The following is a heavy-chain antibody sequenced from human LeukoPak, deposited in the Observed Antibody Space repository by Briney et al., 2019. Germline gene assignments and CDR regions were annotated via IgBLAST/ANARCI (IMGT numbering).Heavy chain of an antibody. CDR1: GGSVSSGSYY. CDR2: IYYSGST. Sequence: SETLSLTCPVSGGSVSSGSYYWSWIRQPPGKGLEWIGYIYYSGSTNYNPSLKSRVTISVDTSKNQFSLKLSSVTAADTAVYYCARDQGLNWFDPWGQGTLSPSPQ. V-gene: IGHV4-61*01. J-gene: IGHJ5*02. CDR3: ARDQGLNWFDP.